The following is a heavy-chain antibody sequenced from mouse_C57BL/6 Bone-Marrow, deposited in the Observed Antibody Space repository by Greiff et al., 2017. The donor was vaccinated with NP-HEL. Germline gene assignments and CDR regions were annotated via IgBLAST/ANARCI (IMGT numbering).Heavy chain of an antibody. J-gene: IGHJ2*01. CDR2: IYPRSGNT. Sequence: VKLQESGAELARPGASVKLSCKASGYTFTSYGISWVKQRTGQGLEWIGEIYPRSGNTYYNEKFKGKATLTADKSSSTAYMELRSLTSEDSVVYFCARALITTSYWGQGTTLTVSS. CDR3: ARALITTSY. D-gene: IGHD1-1*01. CDR1: GYTFTSYG. V-gene: IGHV1-81*01.